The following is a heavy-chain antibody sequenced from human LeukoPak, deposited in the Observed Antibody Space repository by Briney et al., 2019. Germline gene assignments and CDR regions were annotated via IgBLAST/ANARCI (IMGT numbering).Heavy chain of an antibody. CDR1: GFTFSSYW. CDR2: IYHSGST. J-gene: IGHJ3*02. D-gene: IGHD6-19*01. V-gene: IGHV4-4*02. CDR3: ASSSGWRDAFDI. Sequence: GSLRLSCAASGFTFSSYWMSWVRQPPGKGLEWIGEIYHSGSTNYNPSLKSRVTISVDKSKNQISLKLSSVTAADTAVYYCASSSGWRDAFDIWGQGTMVTVSS.